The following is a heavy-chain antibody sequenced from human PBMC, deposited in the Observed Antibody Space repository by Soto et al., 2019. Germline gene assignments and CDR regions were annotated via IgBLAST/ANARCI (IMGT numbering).Heavy chain of an antibody. CDR3: ATRRKRFSDFYYYGMDV. CDR2: VIPIFGSA. D-gene: IGHD3-10*01. V-gene: IGHV1-69*12. CDR1: GGPFTNYG. J-gene: IGHJ6*02. Sequence: QVHLVQSGAEMRKPGSSVRVSCKASGGPFTNYGLNWVRQAPGQGLEWMGGVIPIFGSATYAKKFQDRVTFTADESTTTAYLELSGLRLDDTAIYYCATRRKRFSDFYYYGMDVWGQGTTVTVSS.